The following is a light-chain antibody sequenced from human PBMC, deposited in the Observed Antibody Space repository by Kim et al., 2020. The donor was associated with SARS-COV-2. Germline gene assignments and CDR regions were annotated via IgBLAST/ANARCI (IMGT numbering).Light chain of an antibody. J-gene: IGKJ1*01. CDR1: QSLSSNY. V-gene: IGKV3-20*01. CDR2: GAS. Sequence: EVVLTQSPGTVSLSPGERVTLSCRASQSLSSNYLAWYQQRPGQAPRLLIYGASNRATGIPDRFTGSGTGTDFTLTINRLEPEDFVLYFCQQFYSLPWTFGRGTKLEIK. CDR3: QQFYSLPWT.